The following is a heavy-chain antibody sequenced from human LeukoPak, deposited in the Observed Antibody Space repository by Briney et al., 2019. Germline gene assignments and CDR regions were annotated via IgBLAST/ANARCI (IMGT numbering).Heavy chain of an antibody. CDR3: AKMGLYYGSGSYYNKGSFDY. CDR2: ISYDGSNK. J-gene: IGHJ4*02. Sequence: GGSLRLSCAASGFTFSSYGMHWVRQAPGKGLEWVAVISYDGSNKYYADSVKGRFTISRDNSKNTLYLQMNSLRAEGTAVYYCAKMGLYYGSGSYYNKGSFDYWGQGTLVTVSS. CDR1: GFTFSSYG. V-gene: IGHV3-30*18. D-gene: IGHD3-10*01.